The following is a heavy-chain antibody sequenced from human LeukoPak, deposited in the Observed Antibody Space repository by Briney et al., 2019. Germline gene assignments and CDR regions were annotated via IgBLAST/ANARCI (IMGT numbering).Heavy chain of an antibody. CDR1: GFTFNAFG. CDR2: IGTTSGAI. D-gene: IGHD2-21*02. J-gene: IGHJ4*02. CDR3: ARFRTWGDKAFDY. Sequence: GGSLRLSCAASGFTFNAFGMNWVRKAPGKGLEWVSYIGTTSGAIYYADSVKGRFTISRDSAKNSLYLQMNSLRAEDTAVYYCARFRTWGDKAFDYWGQGTLVTVSS. V-gene: IGHV3-48*01.